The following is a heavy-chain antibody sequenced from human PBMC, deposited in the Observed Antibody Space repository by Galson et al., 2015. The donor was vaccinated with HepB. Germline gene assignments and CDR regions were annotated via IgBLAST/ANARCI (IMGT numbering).Heavy chain of an antibody. CDR2: VYHSGRP. CDR3: ARESLYDTSGSYSIDH. J-gene: IGHJ4*02. D-gene: IGHD3-22*01. CDR1: RASISSGDYY. V-gene: IGHV4-31*03. Sequence: TLSLTCTVSRASISSGDYYWSWIRQHPGKGLGWIGNVYHSGRPSYKPSLKSRITISVDTSKNQFSLNLRSVTAADTAVYYCARESLYDTSGSYSIDHWGQGTLVTVSS.